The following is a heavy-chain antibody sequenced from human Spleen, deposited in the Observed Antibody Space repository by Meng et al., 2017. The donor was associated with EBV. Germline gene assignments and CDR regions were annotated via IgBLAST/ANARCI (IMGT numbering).Heavy chain of an antibody. CDR2: IYYSGST. CDR3: ARAFSTSGWFDP. CDR1: GGSISSSSYY. V-gene: IGHV4-39*07. Sequence: QRPPQESGPGLVKPSETLSLTCTVSGGSISSSSYYWGWIRQPPGKGLEWIGSIYYSGSTYYNPSLKSRVTISVDTSKNQFSLKLSSVTAADTAVYYCARAFSTSGWFDPWGQGTLVTVSS. D-gene: IGHD3/OR15-3a*01. J-gene: IGHJ5*02.